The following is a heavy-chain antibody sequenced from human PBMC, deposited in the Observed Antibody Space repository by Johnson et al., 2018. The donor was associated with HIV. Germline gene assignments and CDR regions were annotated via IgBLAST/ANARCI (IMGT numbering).Heavy chain of an antibody. CDR1: GFTFDDYA. CDR3: VREAVVDPKANDGFDF. J-gene: IGHJ3*01. D-gene: IGHD5-12*01. CDR2: ISGSGGST. Sequence: VQLVESGGGLVQPGRSLRLSCAASGFTFDDYAMHWVRQAPGKGLEWVSGISGSGGSTYYADSVKGRFTISRDISKNTLYLQMDSLRVVDTAGYYCVREAVVDPKANDGFDFWGQGTMVTVSS. V-gene: IGHV3-23*04.